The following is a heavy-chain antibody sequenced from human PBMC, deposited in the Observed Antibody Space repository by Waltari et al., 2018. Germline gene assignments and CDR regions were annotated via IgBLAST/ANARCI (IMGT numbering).Heavy chain of an antibody. Sequence: QVQLVQSGAEVKKPGASVKVSCKASGYTFTSYDINWVRQATGQGLEWMGGMNPNRGNTGYAQKFQGRVTMTRNTSISTAYMELSSLRSEDTAVYYCARGSSGYYDSSAPVGYFQHWGQGTLVTVSS. D-gene: IGHD3-22*01. CDR3: ARGSSGYYDSSAPVGYFQH. CDR1: GYTFTSYD. V-gene: IGHV1-8*01. J-gene: IGHJ1*01. CDR2: MNPNRGNT.